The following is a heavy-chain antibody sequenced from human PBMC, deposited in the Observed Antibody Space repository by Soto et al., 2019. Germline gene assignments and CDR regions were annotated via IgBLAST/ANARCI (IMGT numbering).Heavy chain of an antibody. J-gene: IGHJ4*02. CDR3: ARAGLGDGSDY. CDR1: GGSVSSGSYY. D-gene: IGHD1-26*01. Sequence: QVQLQESGPGLVKPSETLSLTCTVSGGSVSSGSYYWSWIRQPPGKGLEWIGYIYYSGSTKYNPPLQSRVTISVDTSKNQFSLRLSSVTAADTAVYYCARAGLGDGSDYWGQGTLVTVSS. CDR2: IYYSGST. V-gene: IGHV4-61*01.